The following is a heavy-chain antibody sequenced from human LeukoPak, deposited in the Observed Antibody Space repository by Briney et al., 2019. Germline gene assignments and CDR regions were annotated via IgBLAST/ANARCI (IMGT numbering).Heavy chain of an antibody. J-gene: IGHJ4*02. CDR2: LSYDGSNR. V-gene: IGHV3-30*18. CDR1: GFTFSSFG. Sequence: GRSLRLSCAASGFTFSSFGMPWVRQAPGKGLEWVAVLSYDGSNRYYADSVKGRFTISRDNSKNTLYLQMNSLRAEDTAVYYCAKDASTVTLHADYWGQGTLVTVSS. CDR3: AKDASTVTLHADY. D-gene: IGHD4-17*01.